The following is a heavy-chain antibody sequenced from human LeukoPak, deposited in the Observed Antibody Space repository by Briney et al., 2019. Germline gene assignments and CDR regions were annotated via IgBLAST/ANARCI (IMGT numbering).Heavy chain of an antibody. J-gene: IGHJ5*02. D-gene: IGHD2-15*01. CDR3: ARGRRIKTYNWFDP. Sequence: ASVKVSCKASGYTFTSYGISWVRQAPGQGLEWMGWISAYNGNTNYAQKLQGRVTMTTDTSTSTAYMELSSLRSEDTAVYYCARGRRIKTYNWFDPWGQGTLVTVSS. V-gene: IGHV1-18*01. CDR1: GYTFTSYG. CDR2: ISAYNGNT.